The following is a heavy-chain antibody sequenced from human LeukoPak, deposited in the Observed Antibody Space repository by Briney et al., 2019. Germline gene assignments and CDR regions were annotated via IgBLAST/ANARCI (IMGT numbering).Heavy chain of an antibody. D-gene: IGHD5-18*01. CDR3: ARGGRGRGTWIQLWYDLDY. Sequence: SETLSLTCTASGGSISSGSYYWGWIRQPPGKGLEWIGSMYYSGTTLYNPSLKSRVTISIDTSKNQFSLRLSSVTAADTAVYYCARGGRGRGTWIQLWYDLDYWGQGTLVTVSS. J-gene: IGHJ4*02. V-gene: IGHV4-39*07. CDR2: MYYSGTT. CDR1: GGSISSGSYY.